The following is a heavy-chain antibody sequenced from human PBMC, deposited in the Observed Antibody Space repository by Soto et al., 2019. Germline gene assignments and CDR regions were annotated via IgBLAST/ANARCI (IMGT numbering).Heavy chain of an antibody. V-gene: IGHV2-70*01. CDR2: IDWDDDK. CDR3: ARTTFSSGYPLGFNWFDP. CDR1: GFSLSTSGMC. J-gene: IGHJ5*02. D-gene: IGHD6-19*01. Sequence: SGPTLVNPTQTLTLTCTFSGFSLSTSGMCVSWIRQPPGKALEWLGLIDWDDDKYYSTSLKTRLTISKDTSKNQVVLTMTNMDPVDTATYYCARTTFSSGYPLGFNWFDPWGQGTLVTVSS.